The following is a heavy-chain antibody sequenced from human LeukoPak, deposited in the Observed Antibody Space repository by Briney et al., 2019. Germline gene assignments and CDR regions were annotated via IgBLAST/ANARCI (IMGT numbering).Heavy chain of an antibody. CDR3: AARNPGYCSSTGCRKGDLYYYYMDV. J-gene: IGHJ6*03. Sequence: GASVKVSCKASGGTFSSYAISWVRQAPGQGLEWMGGIIPIFGTANYAQKFQGRVTITTDESTSTAYMELSSLRSEDTAVYYCAARNPGYCSSTGCRKGDLYYYYMDVWGKGTTVTVSS. V-gene: IGHV1-69*05. CDR2: IIPIFGTA. CDR1: GGTFSSYA. D-gene: IGHD2-2*01.